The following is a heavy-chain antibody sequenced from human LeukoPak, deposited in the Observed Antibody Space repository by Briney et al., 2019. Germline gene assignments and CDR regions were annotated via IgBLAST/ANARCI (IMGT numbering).Heavy chain of an antibody. CDR3: ASNSSKTWIQLWLGGSGFDY. D-gene: IGHD5-18*01. Sequence: SETLSLTCTVSGGSISGTDLYWGWIRQLPGKGLEWIGNIHSSGNSFCNPSLKSRVTISVDTSKNQFSLKLSSVTAADRGVYYCASNSSKTWIQLWLGGSGFDYWGQGTLVTVSS. V-gene: IGHV4-39*01. J-gene: IGHJ4*02. CDR1: GGSISGTDLY. CDR2: IHSSGNS.